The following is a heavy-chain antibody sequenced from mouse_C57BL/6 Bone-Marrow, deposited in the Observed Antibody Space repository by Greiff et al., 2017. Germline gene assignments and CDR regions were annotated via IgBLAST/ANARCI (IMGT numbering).Heavy chain of an antibody. D-gene: IGHD2-3*01. Sequence: EVKVEESGGGLVQPGGSMKLSCAASGFTFSDAWMDWVRQSPEKGLEWVAEIRNKANNHATYYAESVKGRFTISRDDSKSSVYLQMNSLRAEDTGIYYCTRDVYYYYAMDYWGQGTSVTVSS. J-gene: IGHJ4*01. CDR1: GFTFSDAW. CDR2: IRNKANNHAT. CDR3: TRDVYYYYAMDY. V-gene: IGHV6-6*01.